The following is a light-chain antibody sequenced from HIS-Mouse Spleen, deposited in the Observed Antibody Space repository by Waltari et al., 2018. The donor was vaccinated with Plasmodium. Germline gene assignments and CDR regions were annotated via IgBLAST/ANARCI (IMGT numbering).Light chain of an antibody. CDR1: SSDVGGYNY. J-gene: IGLJ1*01. Sequence: ALTQPRSVSGSPGQSVTISCTGTSSDVGGYNYVSWYQQHPGKAPKLMIYDVSKRPSGVPDRFSGSKSGNTASLTISGLQAEDEADYYCCSYAGSYTFVFGTGTKVTVL. CDR3: CSYAGSYTFV. V-gene: IGLV2-11*01. CDR2: DVS.